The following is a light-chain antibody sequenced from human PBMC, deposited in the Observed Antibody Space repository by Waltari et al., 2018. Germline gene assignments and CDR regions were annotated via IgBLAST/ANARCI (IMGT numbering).Light chain of an antibody. CDR3: AVWDDKLSAWV. V-gene: IGLV1-47*01. J-gene: IGLJ3*02. Sequence: QSVVTQPPSASGTPGQRVTMSCSGGSSNIATNNVVWYQQLPGTAPRLLLYWGDKRPSGFPDRFSGSKSGTSASLAVSGLRSEDEGDYYCAVWDDKLSAWVFGAGTKLTVL. CDR1: SSNIATNN. CDR2: WGD.